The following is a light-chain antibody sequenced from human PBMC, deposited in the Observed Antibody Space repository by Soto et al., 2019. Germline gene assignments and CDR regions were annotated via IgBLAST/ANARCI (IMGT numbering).Light chain of an antibody. CDR1: QSVSSSY. CDR2: GAS. CDR3: QQYGSSPST. Sequence: EIVLTQSPGTLSLSPGERATLSCRASQSVSSSYLAWYQQKPGQAPRLLIYGASSRATGIPDRFSGSGSGTDFTLKISRLEPEDFAVYYCQQYGSSPSTFGQGTKVEIK. J-gene: IGKJ1*01. V-gene: IGKV3-20*01.